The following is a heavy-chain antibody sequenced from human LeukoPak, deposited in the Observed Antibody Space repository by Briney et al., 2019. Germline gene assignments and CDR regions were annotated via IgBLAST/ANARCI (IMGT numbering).Heavy chain of an antibody. CDR1: GDSTSSSSYY. D-gene: IGHD3-3*01. V-gene: IGHV4-39*01. Sequence: SETLSLTCTVSGDSTSSSSYYWGWVRQPPGKGLEWIASMYYTGSTYYNPSLKSRIAMSADTSKNQFSLMLNSVTAADTAVCYCAASFGVVARFAYWGQGTLVTASS. CDR3: AASFGVVARFAY. CDR2: MYYTGST. J-gene: IGHJ4*02.